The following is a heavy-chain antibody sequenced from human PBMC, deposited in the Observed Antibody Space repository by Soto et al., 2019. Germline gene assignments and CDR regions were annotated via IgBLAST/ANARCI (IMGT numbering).Heavy chain of an antibody. CDR2: ISYDGSNK. J-gene: IGHJ4*02. Sequence: QVQLVESGGGVVQPGRSLRLSCAASGFTFSSYAMHWVRQAPGKGLEWVAVISYDGSNKYYADSVKGRFTISRDNSKNTLYLQMNRLRAEDTAVYYCARDGQLVHDYWGQGTLVTVSS. CDR3: ARDGQLVHDY. V-gene: IGHV3-30-3*01. CDR1: GFTFSSYA. D-gene: IGHD6-6*01.